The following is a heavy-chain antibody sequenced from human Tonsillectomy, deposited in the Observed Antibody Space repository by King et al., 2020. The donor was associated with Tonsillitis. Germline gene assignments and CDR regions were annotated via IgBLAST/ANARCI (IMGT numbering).Heavy chain of an antibody. J-gene: IGHJ4*02. CDR1: GGSISVSTYY. D-gene: IGHD3-16*02. CDR3: AREYYDYLWGSYRYFDY. V-gene: IGHV4-39*02. CDR2: IYYSGST. Sequence: QLQESGPGLVKPSETLSLTCAVSGGSISVSTYYWGWIRQPPGKGLEWIGSIYYSGSTYYNPSLKSRVSISVDTSKNQFSLNLSSVTAADTAVYYCAREYYDYLWGSYRYFDYWGQGTLVTVSS.